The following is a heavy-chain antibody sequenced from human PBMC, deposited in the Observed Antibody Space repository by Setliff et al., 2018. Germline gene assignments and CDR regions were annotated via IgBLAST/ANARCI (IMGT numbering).Heavy chain of an antibody. Sequence: SETLSLTCTVSDDSITSSNYSLAWVRQPPGKALEWIGNIFYIGRSHSNPSIKSRLTMSVDKTKNQFSLNLTSVTAADTAVYYCARTHSIIKIFGVVSLLYHMDVWGTGTTVTVSS. CDR3: ARTHSIIKIFGVVSLLYHMDV. J-gene: IGHJ6*03. CDR1: DDSITSSNYS. V-gene: IGHV4-61*05. D-gene: IGHD3-3*01. CDR2: IFYIGRS.